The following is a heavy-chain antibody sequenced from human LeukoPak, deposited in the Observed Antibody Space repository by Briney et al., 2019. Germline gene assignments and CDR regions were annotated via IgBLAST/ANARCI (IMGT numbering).Heavy chain of an antibody. V-gene: IGHV3-23*01. Sequence: GGSLRLSCAASGFTFSSYAMSWVRQAPGKGLDWVSAISGSGGGTYYADSVRGRFTISRDNSNNRLYQQMKSLRAEDTAIYYCAKVLVQQLAPYDNWGQGTLVTVSS. CDR2: ISGSGGGT. D-gene: IGHD6-13*01. J-gene: IGHJ4*02. CDR3: AKVLVQQLAPYDN. CDR1: GFTFSSYA.